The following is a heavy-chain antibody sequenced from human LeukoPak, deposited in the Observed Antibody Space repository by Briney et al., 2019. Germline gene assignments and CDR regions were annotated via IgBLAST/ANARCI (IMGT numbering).Heavy chain of an antibody. CDR3: ASVAAAGEFDY. Sequence: GESLKISCKGSGFSFTSYCIGWVRQMPGKGLEWMGIIYPGDSDTTYSPSFQGQVTISADKSISTAYLQWSGLKASDTAMYCCASVAAAGEFDYWGQGTLVTVSS. V-gene: IGHV5-51*01. CDR1: GFSFTSYC. D-gene: IGHD6-13*01. J-gene: IGHJ4*02. CDR2: IYPGDSDT.